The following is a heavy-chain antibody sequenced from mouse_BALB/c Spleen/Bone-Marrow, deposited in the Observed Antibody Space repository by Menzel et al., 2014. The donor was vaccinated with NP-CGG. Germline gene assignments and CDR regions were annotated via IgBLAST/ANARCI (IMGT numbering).Heavy chain of an antibody. CDR2: ISDGGSYT. Sequence: DVQLVESGGDLVKPGGSLRLSCAASGFTFSDYYMYWIRQTPEKRLEWVATISDGGSYTNYADSVKGRFTISRDNAKNNLYLQMSSLKSEDTAMYHCTRGLGWFGYWGQGTLVTVSA. D-gene: IGHD4-1*01. J-gene: IGHJ3*01. CDR1: GFTFSDYY. V-gene: IGHV5-4*02. CDR3: TRGLGWFGY.